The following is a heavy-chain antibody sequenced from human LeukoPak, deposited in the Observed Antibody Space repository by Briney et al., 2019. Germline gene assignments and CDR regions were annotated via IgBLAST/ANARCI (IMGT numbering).Heavy chain of an antibody. D-gene: IGHD3-10*01. CDR1: GFTVSSNY. V-gene: IGHV3-66*01. J-gene: IGHJ4*02. CDR3: ARDGLWFGELLSQYFDY. Sequence: GGSLRLSCAASGFTVSSNYMSWVRQAPGKGLEWVSVIYSGGSTYYADSVKGRFTISRDNSKNTLYLQMNSLRAEDTAVYYCARDGLWFGELLSQYFDYWGQGTLVTVSS. CDR2: IYSGGST.